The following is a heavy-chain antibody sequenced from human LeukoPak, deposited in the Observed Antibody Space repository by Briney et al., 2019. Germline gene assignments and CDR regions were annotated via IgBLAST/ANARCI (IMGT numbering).Heavy chain of an antibody. J-gene: IGHJ5*02. V-gene: IGHV3-7*01. CDR1: GFTFRRYW. Sequence: GGSLRLSCAAAGFTFRRYWMSGVRQAPGKGLEWVANIKEDGSEKHYVDSVKGRFTISRDNAENSLYLQMDSLRAEDTAVYYCARDRYCSGSWGQGTLVTVSS. CDR2: IKEDGSEK. CDR3: ARDRYCSGS. D-gene: IGHD2-15*01.